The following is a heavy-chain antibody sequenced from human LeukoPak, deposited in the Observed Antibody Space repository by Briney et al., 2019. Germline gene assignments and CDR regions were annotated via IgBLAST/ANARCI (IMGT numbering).Heavy chain of an antibody. J-gene: IGHJ5*02. D-gene: IGHD5-24*01. CDR3: VRGVGVSRFNYFDP. V-gene: IGHV3-33*01. CDR1: GFTFSSFG. CDR2: IWYDASDR. Sequence: GGSLRLSCAASGFTFSSFGMHWVRQAPGKGLEWVAVIWYDASDRYYADSGKGRFTISRDNSKNTLFLQMNSLRDDDTAVYYCVRGVGVSRFNYFDPWGQGTLVVVSS.